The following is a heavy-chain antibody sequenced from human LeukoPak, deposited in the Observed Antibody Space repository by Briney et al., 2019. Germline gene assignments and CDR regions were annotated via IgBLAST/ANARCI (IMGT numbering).Heavy chain of an antibody. D-gene: IGHD3-10*01. CDR3: AREGNYYGSGDFDY. Sequence: ASVKVSCKASGGTFSSYAISWVRQAPGQGLEWMGGIIPIFGTANYAQKFQGRVTITADESTGTAYMELRSLRSDDTAVYYCAREGNYYGSGDFDYWGQGTLVTVSS. V-gene: IGHV1-69*13. J-gene: IGHJ4*02. CDR1: GGTFSSYA. CDR2: IIPIFGTA.